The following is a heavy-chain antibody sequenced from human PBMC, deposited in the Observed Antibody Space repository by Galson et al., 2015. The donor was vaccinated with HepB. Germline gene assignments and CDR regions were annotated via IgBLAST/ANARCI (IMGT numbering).Heavy chain of an antibody. CDR2: TYYTSKWKN. CDR3: ARDKYCHSSDHYFDY. V-gene: IGHV6-1*01. CDR1: EDSVSSNNAA. D-gene: IGHD3-22*01. Sequence: CAISEDSVSSNNAAWNWIRQSPSRGLEWLGRTYYTSKWKNDYAESVKSRISIKADTSKNQFSLELNSVTPDDTAVYFCARDKYCHSSDHYFDYWGQGTLVTVSS. J-gene: IGHJ4*02.